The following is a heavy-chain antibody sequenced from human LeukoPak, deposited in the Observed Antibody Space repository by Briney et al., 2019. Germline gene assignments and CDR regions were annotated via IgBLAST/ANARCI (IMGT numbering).Heavy chain of an antibody. D-gene: IGHD3-22*01. CDR1: GYSFSTNW. Sequence: GGSLQISCQGSGYSFSTNWIGWVRQLPGKGLEWMGDIYPGDSDTRYSPSFQGQVTISADKSISTAYLQWSSLKASDTAMYYCARASSMYYYDSSGPTDVWGKGTTVTVSS. V-gene: IGHV5-51*01. CDR3: ARASSMYYYDSSGPTDV. CDR2: IYPGDSDT. J-gene: IGHJ6*04.